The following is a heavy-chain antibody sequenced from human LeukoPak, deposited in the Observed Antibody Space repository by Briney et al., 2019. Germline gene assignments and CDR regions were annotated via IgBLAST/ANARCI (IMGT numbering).Heavy chain of an antibody. D-gene: IGHD6-13*01. CDR1: GFTFSSYA. CDR2: ISGSGGST. Sequence: PGGSLRLSCAASGFTFSSYAMSWVRQAPGKGLEWVSAISGSGGSTYYADSVKGRFTISRDNSKNTLYLQMNSLRAEDTAVYYCAKGIAAAGTRRPNWFDPWGQGTLVTVSS. CDR3: AKGIAAAGTRRPNWFDP. V-gene: IGHV3-23*01. J-gene: IGHJ5*02.